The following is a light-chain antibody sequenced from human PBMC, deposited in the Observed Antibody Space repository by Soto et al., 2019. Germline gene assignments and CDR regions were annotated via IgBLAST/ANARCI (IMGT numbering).Light chain of an antibody. Sequence: DIVMTQSPDSLAVSLGERATIKCKSSQSVLHSSTNKTYLAWYQQKPGQSPNLLIYWASAREYGVPDRFSGSGSGTDFTLTISSLQAEDVAVYYCQQYYSIPWTFGQGTKVEIK. CDR2: WAS. V-gene: IGKV4-1*01. CDR1: QSVLHSSTNKTY. J-gene: IGKJ1*01. CDR3: QQYYSIPWT.